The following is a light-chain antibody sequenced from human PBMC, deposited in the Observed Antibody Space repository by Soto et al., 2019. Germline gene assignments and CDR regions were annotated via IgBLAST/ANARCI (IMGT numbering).Light chain of an antibody. Sequence: QMTKAPLSMYASVGDRVSITCRASQNIYLSLTWYPHQVGKAPRLLLSDATGLRDGAPPRFSGSGSGTDTTLTISRLQPADFATYFCQHSDARGVTFGPWTKLA. CDR2: DAT. CDR3: QHSDARGVT. V-gene: IGKV1-39*01. J-gene: IGKJ2*01. CDR1: QNIYLS.